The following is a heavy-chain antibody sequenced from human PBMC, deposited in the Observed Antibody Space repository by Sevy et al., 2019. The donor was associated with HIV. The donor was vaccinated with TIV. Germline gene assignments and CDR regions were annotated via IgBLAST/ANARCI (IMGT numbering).Heavy chain of an antibody. J-gene: IGHJ4*02. CDR1: GFTSISYA. CDR3: ARDRATSATGTLCDY. CDR2: LSDSGVSK. Sequence: GGSLRLSCGASGFTSISYAMSWVRQPPGRGLEWVSTLSDSGVSKYYADSVKGRFTISRDNSKNILYLQMNSPRAEDTAVYYCARDRATSATGTLCDYWGQGTLVTVSS. V-gene: IGHV3-23*01. D-gene: IGHD3-9*01.